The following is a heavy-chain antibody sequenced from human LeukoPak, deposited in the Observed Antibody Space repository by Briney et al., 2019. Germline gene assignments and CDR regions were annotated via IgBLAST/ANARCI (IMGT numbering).Heavy chain of an antibody. CDR2: ISSSGTFI. V-gene: IGHV3-21*01. CDR1: RFTFSSYN. D-gene: IGHD2-15*01. CDR3: ARDHFGSWSLYYFDY. J-gene: IGHJ4*02. Sequence: GGSLRLSCAASRFTFSSYNMNWVRQAPGKGLEWVSSISSSGTFIYYADSVKGRFTISRDNAKNSLYLQMNSLRAEDTAVYYCARDHFGSWSLYYFDYWGQGTLVTVSS.